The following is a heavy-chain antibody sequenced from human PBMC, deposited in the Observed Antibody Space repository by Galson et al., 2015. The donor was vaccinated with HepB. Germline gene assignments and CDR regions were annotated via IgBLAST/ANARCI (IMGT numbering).Heavy chain of an antibody. V-gene: IGHV1-69*13. J-gene: IGHJ6*03. CDR3: ARVSTMVQGVIDPYYYYMDV. Sequence: SVKVSCKASGGTFSSYAISWVRQAPGQGLEWMGGIIPIFGTANYAQKFQGRVTITADEPTSTAYMELSSLRSEDTAVYYCARVSTMVQGVIDPYYYYMDVWGKGTTVTVSS. CDR1: GGTFSSYA. CDR2: IIPIFGTA. D-gene: IGHD3-10*01.